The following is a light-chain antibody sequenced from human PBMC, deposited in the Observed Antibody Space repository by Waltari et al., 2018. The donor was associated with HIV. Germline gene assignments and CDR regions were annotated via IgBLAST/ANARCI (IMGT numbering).Light chain of an antibody. Sequence: QSALTQPASVSGSPGQSITMSCTGSSRAVGAYKHVSWYQQRPVKAPIVIMFEVDKRPSGVSSRFSGSKSGNTASLTISGLQADDEADYYCCAYAGSSTYVFGSGTTVTVL. J-gene: IGLJ1*01. CDR2: EVD. V-gene: IGLV2-23*02. CDR3: CAYAGSSTYV. CDR1: SRAVGAYKH.